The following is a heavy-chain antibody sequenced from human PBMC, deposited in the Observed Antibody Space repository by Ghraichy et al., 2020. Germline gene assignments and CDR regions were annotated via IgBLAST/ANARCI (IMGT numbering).Heavy chain of an antibody. Sequence: GESLNISCKGSGYIFTTYWIAWVRQMPGKGLEWMGIIYPGDSDARYSPSFQGQVTISADKSISTAYLQWSSLKASDTAMYYCARHVGRWDSSVDCWGQGTLVTVSS. CDR2: IYPGDSDA. CDR3: ARHVGRWDSSVDC. D-gene: IGHD3-22*01. J-gene: IGHJ4*02. V-gene: IGHV5-51*01. CDR1: GYIFTTYW.